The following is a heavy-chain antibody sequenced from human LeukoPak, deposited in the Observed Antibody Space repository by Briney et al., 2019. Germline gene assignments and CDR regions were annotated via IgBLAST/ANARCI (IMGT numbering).Heavy chain of an antibody. CDR1: GYTFTIYY. D-gene: IGHD6-13*01. CDR2: INPSGGST. V-gene: IGHV1-46*01. Sequence: ASVNVSCKASGYTFTIYYMHCVRQAPGQGLEWMGIINPSGGSTSYTEKFQGRVTMTRDTSTSTVYMELSSLRSEDTAVYYCARVYRGYSSSWDDYWGQGTLVTVSS. J-gene: IGHJ4*02. CDR3: ARVYRGYSSSWDDY.